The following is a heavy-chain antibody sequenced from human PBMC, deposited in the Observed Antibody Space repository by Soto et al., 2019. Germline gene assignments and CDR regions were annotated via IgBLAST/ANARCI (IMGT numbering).Heavy chain of an antibody. D-gene: IGHD4-17*01. CDR2: IYHSGST. Sequence: PGXVKPXGTLSLTXAVSGGSXXXXXXXXXVRQPPGKGLEWIGEIYHSGSTNYNPSLKSRVTXXXXXXXXXXXXXXXXXXXXXXXVYYCARRQGHDYGGNSGAGFDYWGQGTLVTVSS. J-gene: IGHJ4*02. CDR1: GGSXXXXXX. V-gene: IGHV4-4*01. CDR3: ARRQGHDYGGNSGAGFDY.